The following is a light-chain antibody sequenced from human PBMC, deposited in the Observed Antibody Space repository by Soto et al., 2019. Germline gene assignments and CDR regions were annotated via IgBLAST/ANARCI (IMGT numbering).Light chain of an antibody. V-gene: IGKV1-5*01. J-gene: IGKJ5*01. CDR2: DAS. CDR3: QQYNTYST. Sequence: DIQMSQSPSTLSASVGDSVTITCRASQNIRNLLAWYQQKPGKAPNPLIYDASSLKSGVPSRFSGSGSGTEFTLTISSLQPDDFATYYCQQYNTYSTVGQGTRLESK. CDR1: QNIRNL.